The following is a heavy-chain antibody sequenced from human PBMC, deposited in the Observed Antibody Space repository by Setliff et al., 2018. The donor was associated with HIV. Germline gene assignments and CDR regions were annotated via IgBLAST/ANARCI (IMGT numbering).Heavy chain of an antibody. V-gene: IGHV4-4*02. Sequence: PSETLSLTCAVSGGSISSSNWWTWVRQPPGKGLEWVGEIYHSGSANYNPSLKSRVTISLDTSKNQFSLKLRSVTAADTAVYYCARAPLGDIVVVPAHFDSWGQGTLVTVSS. D-gene: IGHD2-2*01. CDR1: GGSISSSNW. CDR2: IYHSGSA. CDR3: ARAPLGDIVVVPAHFDS. J-gene: IGHJ4*01.